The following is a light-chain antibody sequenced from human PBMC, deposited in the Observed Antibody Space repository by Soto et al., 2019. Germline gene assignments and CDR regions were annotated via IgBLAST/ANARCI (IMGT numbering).Light chain of an antibody. CDR1: SSNIGTNN. CDR2: ANN. Sequence: VLTQPPSVSGAPGQRVTISCTGSSSNIGTNNVHWYQHLPGAAPKVLIYANNNRPSGVPDRFSVSKSGTSASLAITGLQAEDEADYYCQSYDSNLNGLYVFGTGTKLTVL. J-gene: IGLJ1*01. CDR3: QSYDSNLNGLYV. V-gene: IGLV1-40*01.